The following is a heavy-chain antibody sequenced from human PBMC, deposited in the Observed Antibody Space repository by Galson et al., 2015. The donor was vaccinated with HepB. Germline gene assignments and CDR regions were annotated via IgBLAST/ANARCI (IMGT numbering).Heavy chain of an antibody. D-gene: IGHD6-19*01. CDR2: IYYSGRL. V-gene: IGHV4-39*01. Sequence: WVRQAPGKGLEWIGSIYYSGRLFYNPSPKSRVTISVDTSKNQFSLRLTSVTAADTAVYYCARQPYTSGWLYWFFDLWGRGTLVTVSS. J-gene: IGHJ2*01. CDR3: ARQPYTSGWLYWFFDL.